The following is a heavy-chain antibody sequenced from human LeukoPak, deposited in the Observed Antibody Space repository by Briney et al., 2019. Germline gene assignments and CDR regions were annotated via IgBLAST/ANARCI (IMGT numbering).Heavy chain of an antibody. CDR1: GFTFSIFR. CDR3: ARTRPTAIFDY. D-gene: IGHD4-11*01. Sequence: GGSLRLSCAASGFTFSIFRMHWVRRAPGKGPVWVSRINSDGSSTDYADSVKGRFTISRDNAKNTLYLQMNSLRTEDTAVYYCARTRPTAIFDYWGQGTLVTVSS. V-gene: IGHV3-74*01. J-gene: IGHJ4*02. CDR2: INSDGSST.